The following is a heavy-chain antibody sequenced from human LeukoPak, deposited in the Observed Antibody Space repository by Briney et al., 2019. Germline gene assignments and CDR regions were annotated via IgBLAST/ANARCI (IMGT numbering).Heavy chain of an antibody. CDR1: GFTFSSYA. J-gene: IGHJ6*02. V-gene: IGHV3-64*04. CDR2: ISSNGGST. CDR3: ARDLSTGSYYYYGMDV. Sequence: GGSLRLSCSASGFTFSSYAMHWVRQAPGKGLEYVSAISSNGGSTYYADSVKGRFTISRDNAKNSLYLQMNSLRAEDTAVYYCARDLSTGSYYYYGMDVWGQGTTVTVSS. D-gene: IGHD2/OR15-2a*01.